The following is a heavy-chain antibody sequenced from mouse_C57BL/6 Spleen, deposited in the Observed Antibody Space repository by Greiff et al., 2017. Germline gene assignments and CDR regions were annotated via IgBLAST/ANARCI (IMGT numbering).Heavy chain of an antibody. J-gene: IGHJ3*01. CDR1: GYTFTDYE. Sequence: VQLVESGAELVRPGASVTLSCKASGYTFTDYEMHWVKQTPVHGLEWIGAIDPETGGTAYNQKFQGKAILTADKSSSTAYMELRSLTSEDSAVYYCTRNLGGYYFAYWGQGTLVTVSA. CDR2: IDPETGGT. CDR3: TRNLGGYYFAY. V-gene: IGHV1-15*01. D-gene: IGHD2-3*01.